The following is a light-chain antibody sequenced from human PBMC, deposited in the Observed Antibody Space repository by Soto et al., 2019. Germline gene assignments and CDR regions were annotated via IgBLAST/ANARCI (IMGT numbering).Light chain of an antibody. J-gene: IGKJ1*01. V-gene: IGKV1-5*01. CDR2: DAS. CDR3: QQYSSYSAWT. CDR1: QSISKW. Sequence: DIQMTKSPSTLSASIGDRVTITCRASQSISKWLAWHQQKPGKAPKLLIYDASSLQSGVPPRFSGSGSGTEFTLTIRSLQPDDIATYYCQQYSSYSAWTFGEGTKVDIK.